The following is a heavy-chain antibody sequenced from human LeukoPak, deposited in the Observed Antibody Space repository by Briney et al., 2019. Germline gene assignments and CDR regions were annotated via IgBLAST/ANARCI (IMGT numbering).Heavy chain of an antibody. D-gene: IGHD1-1*01. CDR2: VSRSGST. V-gene: IGHV4-4*02. Sequence: SETLSLTCTVSGGSISTNNWWTWVRQPPEMALEWIGEVSRSGSTNYNPSLKSRVTLSLDEAKNHVSLQLTSLTAADTAVYYCARAGIAWNPADYWGQGTLVTVSS. CDR1: GGSISTNNW. J-gene: IGHJ4*02. CDR3: ARAGIAWNPADY.